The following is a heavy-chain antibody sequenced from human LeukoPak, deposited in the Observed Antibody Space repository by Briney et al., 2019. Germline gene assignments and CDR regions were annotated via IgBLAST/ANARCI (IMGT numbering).Heavy chain of an antibody. J-gene: IGHJ5*02. CDR2: MNPNSGNT. Sequence: ASVKVSCKASGYTFTSYDINWVRQATGQGLEWMGWMNPNSGNTAYAQKFQGRVTITRNTSISTAYMELSSLRSEDTAVYYCARRRITMVRGVIKYNWFDPWGQGTLVTVSS. V-gene: IGHV1-8*03. CDR1: GYTFTSYD. CDR3: ARRRITMVRGVIKYNWFDP. D-gene: IGHD3-10*01.